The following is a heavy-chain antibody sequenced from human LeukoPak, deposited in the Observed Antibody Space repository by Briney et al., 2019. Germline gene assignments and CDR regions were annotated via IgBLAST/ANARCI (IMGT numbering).Heavy chain of an antibody. J-gene: IGHJ4*02. CDR1: GGSTSTGDYY. V-gene: IGHV4-61*02. D-gene: IGHD3-22*01. CDR2: IHTSGTT. Sequence: SETLSLTCLVSGGSTSTGDYYCSWIRQPAGKGLEWIGRIHTSGTTNDNPSPKSLVTMSVDTSQDQFSLKLISLTAADPAVYYCARAGGGYSFDYWGQGPPVSVSS. CDR3: ARAGGGYSFDY.